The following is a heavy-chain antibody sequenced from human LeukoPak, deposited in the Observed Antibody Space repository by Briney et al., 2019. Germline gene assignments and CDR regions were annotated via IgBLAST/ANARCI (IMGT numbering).Heavy chain of an antibody. V-gene: IGHV3-30*03. J-gene: IGHJ1*01. CDR1: GFTFSSYG. CDR2: ISYDGSNK. D-gene: IGHD6-13*01. CDR3: ASSSWSSEYFHY. Sequence: GGSLRLSCAASGFTFSSYGMHWVRQAPGKGLEWVAVISYDGSNKYYADSVKGRFTISRDNSKNTLYLQLNSLRAEDTAVYFCASSSWSSEYFHYWGQGTLVTVSS.